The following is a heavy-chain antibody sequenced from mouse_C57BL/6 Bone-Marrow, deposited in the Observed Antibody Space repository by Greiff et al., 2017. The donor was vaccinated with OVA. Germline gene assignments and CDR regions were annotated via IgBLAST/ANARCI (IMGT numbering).Heavy chain of an antibody. D-gene: IGHD2-4*01. CDR2: ISSGGSYT. CDR1: GFTFSSYG. Sequence: EVHLVESGGDLVKPGGSLKLSCAASGFTFSSYGMSWVRQTPDKRLEWVATISSGGSYTYYPDSVKGRFTISRDNAKNTLYLQMSSLKSEDTAMYYCANDYDGTEYAMDYWGQGTSVTVSS. J-gene: IGHJ4*01. CDR3: ANDYDGTEYAMDY. V-gene: IGHV5-6*01.